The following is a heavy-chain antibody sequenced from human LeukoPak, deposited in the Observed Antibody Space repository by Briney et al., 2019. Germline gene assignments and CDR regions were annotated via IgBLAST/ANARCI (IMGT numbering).Heavy chain of an antibody. V-gene: IGHV4-39*02. CDR2: IYYSGST. CDR1: GGSISSSSYY. CDR3: AREVSASYDN. D-gene: IGHD2-2*01. J-gene: IGHJ4*02. Sequence: SETLSLTCTVSGGSISSSSYYWGWIRQPPGKGLEWIGSIYYSGSTFYNPSPRSRVTISVDTSNSQFSLKVMSVTAADTAVYYCAREVSASYDNWGQGTLVTVSS.